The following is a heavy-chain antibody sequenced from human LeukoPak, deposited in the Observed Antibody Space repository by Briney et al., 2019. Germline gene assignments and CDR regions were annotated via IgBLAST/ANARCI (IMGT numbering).Heavy chain of an antibody. CDR3: ARESIVGATTSFSH. V-gene: IGHV3-53*01. CDR2: IYSGGST. D-gene: IGHD1-26*01. J-gene: IGHJ4*02. Sequence: PGGSLRLSCAASGFTVSSNYMSWVRQAPGKRLEWVSVIYSGGSTYYAGSVKGRFTISRDNSKNTLYLQMISLRAEDTAVYYCARESIVGATTSFSHWGQGTLATVSS. CDR1: GFTVSSNY.